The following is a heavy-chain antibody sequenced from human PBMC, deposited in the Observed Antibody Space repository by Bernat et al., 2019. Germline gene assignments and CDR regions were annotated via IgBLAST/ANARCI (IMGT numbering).Heavy chain of an antibody. V-gene: IGHV3-49*05. J-gene: IGHJ4*02. CDR3: TRDAWDIVVVVAATEFDY. D-gene: IGHD2-15*01. CDR1: GFTFGDYA. Sequence: EVQLVESGGGLVKPGRSLRLSCTASGFTFGDYAMSWFRQAPGKGLEWVGFIRSKAYGGTTEYAASVKGRFTISRDDSKSIAYLQMNSLKTEDTAVYYCTRDAWDIVVVVAATEFDYWGQGTLVTVYS. CDR2: IRSKAYGGTT.